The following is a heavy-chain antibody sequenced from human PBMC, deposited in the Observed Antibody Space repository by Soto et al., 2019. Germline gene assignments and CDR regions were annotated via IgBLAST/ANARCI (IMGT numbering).Heavy chain of an antibody. CDR1: GYTFTSYG. V-gene: IGHV1-18*01. D-gene: IGHD3-9*01. CDR3: ARDVDERYYDILTGYYPLAIEFDY. Sequence: ASVKVSCKASGYTFTSYGISWVRQAPGQGLEWMGWISAYNGNTNYAQKLQGRVNMTTGTSTSTAYMELRSLGSDDTAVYYCARDVDERYYDILTGYYPLAIEFDYWGQGTLVTVSS. CDR2: ISAYNGNT. J-gene: IGHJ4*02.